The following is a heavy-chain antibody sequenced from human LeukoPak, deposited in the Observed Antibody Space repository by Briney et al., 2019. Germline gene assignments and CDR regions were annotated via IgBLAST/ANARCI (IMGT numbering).Heavy chain of an antibody. CDR3: ARSRAYYYGSGSWDFDL. Sequence: SETLSLTCTVSGGSISSSSYYWAWIRQPPGEGLEWIGPIYYSGSTYYNPSLKSRVTISVDTPKNQFSLRVSSVTAADTAVYYCARSRAYYYGSGSWDFDLWGRGTLVTVSS. V-gene: IGHV4-39*01. CDR2: IYYSGST. J-gene: IGHJ2*01. CDR1: GGSISSSSYY. D-gene: IGHD3-10*01.